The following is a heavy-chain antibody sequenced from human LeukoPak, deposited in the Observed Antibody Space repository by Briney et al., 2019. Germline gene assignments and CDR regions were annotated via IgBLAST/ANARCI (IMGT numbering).Heavy chain of an antibody. CDR2: ISGSGGST. CDR3: AKDWDIVVGPAAWAVDAFDI. Sequence: GSLRLSCAASGFTFSSYAMSWVRHAPGKGLEWVSAISGSGGSTYYADFVKGRFTISRDNSKNTLYLQMNSLRAEDTAVYYCAKDWDIVVGPAAWAVDAFDIWGQGTMVTVSS. D-gene: IGHD2-2*01. V-gene: IGHV3-23*01. J-gene: IGHJ3*02. CDR1: GFTFSSYA.